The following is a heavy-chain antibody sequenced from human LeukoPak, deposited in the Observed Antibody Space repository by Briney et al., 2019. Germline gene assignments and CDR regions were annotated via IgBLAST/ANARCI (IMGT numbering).Heavy chain of an antibody. Sequence: ASVKVSCKASGYTVTSYYMHWVRQAPGQGLEWMGIINPSGGSTSYAQKFQGKVTMTRDMSTSTVYMELSSLRSEDTAVYYCASGPSSPSVPAASGLDYWGQGTLVTVSS. CDR2: INPSGGST. CDR3: ASGPSSPSVPAASGLDY. J-gene: IGHJ4*02. D-gene: IGHD2-2*01. V-gene: IGHV1-46*01. CDR1: GYTVTSYY.